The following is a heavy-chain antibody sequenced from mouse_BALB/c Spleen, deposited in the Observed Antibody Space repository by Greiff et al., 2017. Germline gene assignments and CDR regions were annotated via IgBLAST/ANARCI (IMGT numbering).Heavy chain of an antibody. CDR2: ISSGSSTI. CDR1: GFTFSSFG. V-gene: IGHV5-17*02. J-gene: IGHJ2*01. D-gene: IGHD2-4*01. CDR3: ARNYDYDDYFDY. Sequence: EVQGVESGGGLVQPGGSRKLSCAASGFTFSSFGMHWVRQAPEKGLEWVAYISSGSSTIYYADTVKGRFTISRDNPKNTLFLQMTSLRSEDTAMYYCARNYDYDDYFDYWGQGTTLTVSS.